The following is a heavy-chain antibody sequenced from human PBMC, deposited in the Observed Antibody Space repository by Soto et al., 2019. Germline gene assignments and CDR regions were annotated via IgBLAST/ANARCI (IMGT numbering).Heavy chain of an antibody. D-gene: IGHD6-13*01. J-gene: IGHJ3*02. CDR3: ARGSAAAGRGFAFDI. CDR1: GGSISSGGYY. CDR2: IYYSGST. Sequence: SETLSLTCTVSGGSISSGGYYWSWVRQHPGKGLEWIGYIYYSGSTYYNPSLKSRVTISVDTSKNQFSLKLSSVTAADTAVYYCARGSAAAGRGFAFDIWGQGTMVT. V-gene: IGHV4-31*03.